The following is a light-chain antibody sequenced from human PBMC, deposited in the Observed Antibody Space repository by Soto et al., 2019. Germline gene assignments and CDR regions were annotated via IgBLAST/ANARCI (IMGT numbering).Light chain of an antibody. CDR1: EDISTW. CDR3: QQSYRG. CDR2: AAS. V-gene: IGKV1-12*01. Sequence: DIQMTQSPSSVSASVGDRVTITCRSSEDISTWLAWYQQKPGKAPKLLIYAASSLQSGVPSRFSGSGSGTDFTLTISSLQPEDFATYYCQQSYRGFGQGTKVDIK. J-gene: IGKJ1*01.